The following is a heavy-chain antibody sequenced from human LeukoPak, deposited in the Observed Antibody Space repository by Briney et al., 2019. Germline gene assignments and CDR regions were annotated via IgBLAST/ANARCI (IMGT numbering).Heavy chain of an antibody. D-gene: IGHD3-10*01. CDR1: GFMFDDYA. CDR2: ISWNSGSL. CDR3: AKDYGSGVPCWYFDL. Sequence: GGSLRLSSAASGFMFDDYAMHWVRQAPGKGLEWVSGISWNSGSLDYADSVKGRFTISRDNAKNSLYLQMNSLRPEDTALYYCAKDYGSGVPCWYFDLWGRGTLVTVSS. V-gene: IGHV3-9*01. J-gene: IGHJ2*01.